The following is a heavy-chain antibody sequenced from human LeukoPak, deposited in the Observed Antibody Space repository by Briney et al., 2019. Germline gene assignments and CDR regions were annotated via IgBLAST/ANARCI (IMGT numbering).Heavy chain of an antibody. CDR3: ARHRYDSSGWATDAFDI. J-gene: IGHJ3*02. D-gene: IGHD3-22*01. V-gene: IGHV4-39*01. CDR1: GDSISSSNSY. CDR2: LYYSGSS. Sequence: PSETLSPTCTVSGDSISSSNSYRGWIRQPPGKGLEWIGSLYYSGSSYYNPSLKSRVTISVDTSKNQFSLKLSSVTAADTAVYYCARHRYDSSGWATDAFDIWGLGTMVTVS.